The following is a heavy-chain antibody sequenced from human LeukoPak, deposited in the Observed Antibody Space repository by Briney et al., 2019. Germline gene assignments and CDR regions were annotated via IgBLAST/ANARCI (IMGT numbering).Heavy chain of an antibody. Sequence: PGRSLRLSCAASGFTFSSYAMHWVRQAPGKGLEWAAVISYDGSNKYYADSVKGRFTISRDNSKNTLYLQMNSLRAEDTAVYYCARPSYDSSGYYYFDYWGQGTLVTVSS. CDR3: ARPSYDSSGYYYFDY. CDR1: GFTFSSYA. V-gene: IGHV3-30*04. J-gene: IGHJ4*02. CDR2: ISYDGSNK. D-gene: IGHD3-22*01.